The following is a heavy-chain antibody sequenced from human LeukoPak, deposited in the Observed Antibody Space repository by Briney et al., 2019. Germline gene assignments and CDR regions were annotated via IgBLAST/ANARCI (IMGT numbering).Heavy chain of an antibody. V-gene: IGHV1-18*01. CDR1: GYTFTSYG. Sequence: GASVKVSCKASGYTFTSYGISWVRQAPGQGLEWMGWISAYNGNTNYAQKLQGRVTMTTDTSTSTAYMELRSLRSDDTAVYYCARTISRYSSSSSFDYWGQGTLVTVSS. D-gene: IGHD6-6*01. J-gene: IGHJ4*02. CDR3: ARTISRYSSSSSFDY. CDR2: ISAYNGNT.